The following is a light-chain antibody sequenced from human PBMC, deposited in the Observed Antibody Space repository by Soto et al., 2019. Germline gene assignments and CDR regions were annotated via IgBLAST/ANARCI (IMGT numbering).Light chain of an antibody. CDR1: QAIRND. CDR2: VAS. J-gene: IGKJ1*01. Sequence: DIQMTHSPSSLSASVGDRVTITCRASQAIRNDVGWYQQKPGKDPKRLIYVASRLESGVPSRFSGSGFGTEFTLTISGLQPEDFATYYCLQHNKSPWTFGQGTKVDTK. CDR3: LQHNKSPWT. V-gene: IGKV1-17*01.